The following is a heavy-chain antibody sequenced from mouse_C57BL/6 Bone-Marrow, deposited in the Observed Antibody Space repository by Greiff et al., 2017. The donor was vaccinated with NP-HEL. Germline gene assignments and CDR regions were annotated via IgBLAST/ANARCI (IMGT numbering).Heavy chain of an antibody. Sequence: EVKLQESGGGLVQPKGSLKLSCAASGFSFNTYAMNWVRRAPGKGLEWVARIRSKSNNYATYYADSVKDRFTISRDDSESMLYLQMNNLKTEDTAMYYCVRHEHYDAMDYWGQGTSVTVSS. CDR2: IRSKSNNYAT. D-gene: IGHD1-1*02. V-gene: IGHV10-1*01. J-gene: IGHJ4*01. CDR1: GFSFNTYA. CDR3: VRHEHYDAMDY.